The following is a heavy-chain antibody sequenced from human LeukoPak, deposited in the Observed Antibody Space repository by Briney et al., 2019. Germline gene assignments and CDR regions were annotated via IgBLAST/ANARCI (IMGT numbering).Heavy chain of an antibody. CDR3: ARGPPRYCTNGVCRKFDY. Sequence: MASETLSLTCVVSGGSISSSNWWSWVRQPPEKGLEWIGEIYHSGSTNYNPSLKSRVTISVDTSKNQFSLKLSSVTAADTAVYYCARGPPRYCTNGVCRKFDYWGQGTLVTVSS. CDR2: IYHSGST. CDR1: GGSISSSNW. J-gene: IGHJ4*02. D-gene: IGHD2-8*01. V-gene: IGHV4-4*02.